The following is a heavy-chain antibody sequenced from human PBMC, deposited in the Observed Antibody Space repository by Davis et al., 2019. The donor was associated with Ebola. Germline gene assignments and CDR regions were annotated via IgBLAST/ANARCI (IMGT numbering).Heavy chain of an antibody. Sequence: SVKVSCKASGYTFTSYGISWVRQAPGQGLEWMGWISAYNGNTNYAQNVQGRVTMTTDTSTSTAYMEVGSLRSDDTAVYYCARAQFPTTSDHWGQGTLVTVSS. CDR3: ARAQFPTTSDH. J-gene: IGHJ4*02. D-gene: IGHD1-1*01. CDR1: GYTFTSYG. V-gene: IGHV1-18*04. CDR2: ISAYNGNT.